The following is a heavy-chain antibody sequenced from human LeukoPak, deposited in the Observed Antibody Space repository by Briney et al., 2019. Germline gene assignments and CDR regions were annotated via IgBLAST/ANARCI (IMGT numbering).Heavy chain of an antibody. Sequence: ASVKVSCKASGYTFTSYYMHWVRQAPGQGLEWMGIISPSGGSTSYAQKFQGRVTMTRDTSTSTVYMELSSLRSEDTAVYYCARVYSNTYYFDYWGQGTLVTVSS. V-gene: IGHV1-46*01. CDR3: ARVYSNTYYFDY. J-gene: IGHJ4*02. CDR2: ISPSGGST. CDR1: GYTFTSYY. D-gene: IGHD4-11*01.